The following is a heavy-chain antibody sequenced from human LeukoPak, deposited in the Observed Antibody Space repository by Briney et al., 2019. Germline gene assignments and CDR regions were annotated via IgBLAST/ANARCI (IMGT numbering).Heavy chain of an antibody. J-gene: IGHJ6*02. D-gene: IGHD3-10*01. CDR1: GFTFSSYG. CDR3: AKDRYCGSGSYCLDV. CDR2: IRYDGSNK. V-gene: IGHV3-30*02. Sequence: GGSLRLSCAASGFTFSSYGMHWVRQAPGKGLEWVAFIRYDGSNKYYADSVKGRFTISRDNSKNTLYLQMNSLRAEDTAVYYCAKDRYCGSGSYCLDVWGQGTTVTVSS.